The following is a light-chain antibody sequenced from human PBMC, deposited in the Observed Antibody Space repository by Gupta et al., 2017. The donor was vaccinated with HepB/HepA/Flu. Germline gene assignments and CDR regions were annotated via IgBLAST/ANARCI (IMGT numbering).Light chain of an antibody. CDR2: AAS. CDR3: QQDYNYPWT. J-gene: IGKJ1*01. Sequence: AIHMTQSPSSLSASVGDRVTITCRASQGIRNDLGWYQQKPGKAPKLLIYAASSLQSGVPSRFSGSGSGTDFTLTISSRQPEDFATYYCQQDYNYPWTFGQGTKVEIK. CDR1: QGIRND. V-gene: IGKV1-6*01.